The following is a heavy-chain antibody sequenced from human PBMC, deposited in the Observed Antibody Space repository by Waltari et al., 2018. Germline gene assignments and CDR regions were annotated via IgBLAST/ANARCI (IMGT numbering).Heavy chain of an antibody. CDR3: ARGRYGGNVHPFYYNGMDV. CDR1: GYSFIDYS. D-gene: IGHD3-10*01. J-gene: IGHJ6*02. Sequence: QVQLVQSGAEVREPGASVKVSCTASGYSFIDYSIHWLRRAPGQGPEWMGIFNPGSSRTRYEEKFKGRVSMTRDTSTTTVYMQLSSLRSEDTAVYYCARGRYGGNVHPFYYNGMDVWGQGTTVTV. V-gene: IGHV1-46*01. CDR2: FNPGSSRT.